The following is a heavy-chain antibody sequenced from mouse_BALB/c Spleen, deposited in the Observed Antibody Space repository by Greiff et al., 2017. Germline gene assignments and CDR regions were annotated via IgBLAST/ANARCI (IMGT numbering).Heavy chain of an antibody. D-gene: IGHD2-2*01. J-gene: IGHJ4*01. CDR2: INPSNGRT. CDR1: GYTFTSYW. Sequence: QVQLQQPGAELVKPGASVKLSCKASGYTFTSYWMHWVKQRPGQGLEWIGEINPSNGRTNYNEKFKSKATLTVDKSSSTAYMQLSSLTSEDSAVYYCARYWSIYYGDDEDAMDYWGQGTSVTVSS. V-gene: IGHV1S81*02. CDR3: ARYWSIYYGDDEDAMDY.